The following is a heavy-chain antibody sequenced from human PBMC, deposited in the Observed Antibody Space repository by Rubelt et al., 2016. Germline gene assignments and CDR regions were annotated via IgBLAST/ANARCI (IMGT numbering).Heavy chain of an antibody. CDR3: ARRVAVAGTPTSSYGKDV. J-gene: IGHJ6*02. Sequence: VRQAPGKGLEWVSSIRASGGSTYYAENVRGRFTIPRDNAKNSLYMQMNSLRDEDTAVSYCARRVAVAGTPTSSYGKDVWGQGTTVTVSS. CDR2: IRASGGST. V-gene: IGHV3-48*02. D-gene: IGHD6-19*01.